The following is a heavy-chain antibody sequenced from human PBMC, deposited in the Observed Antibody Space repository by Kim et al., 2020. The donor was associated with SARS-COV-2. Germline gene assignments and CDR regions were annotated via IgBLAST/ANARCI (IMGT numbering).Heavy chain of an antibody. CDR1: GYTLTNYI. CDR3: AGGGNTRTQITMLRGAPFDC. J-gene: IGHJ4*02. CDR2: INTGTGDT. V-gene: IGHV1-3*04. Sequence: ASVKVSCKISGYTLTNYIVHWVRQAPGQSLEWLGWINTGTGDTRYSQRFQGRVTITRGTSANTAYMELRGLRSEDTAVYYCAGGGNTRTQITMLRGAPFDCWGQGTLVTVSS. D-gene: IGHD3-10*01.